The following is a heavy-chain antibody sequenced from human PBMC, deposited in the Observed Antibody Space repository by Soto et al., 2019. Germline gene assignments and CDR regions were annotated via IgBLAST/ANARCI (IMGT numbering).Heavy chain of an antibody. CDR2: IKGYNGNA. J-gene: IGHJ6*02. CDR1: GYTFTTYG. V-gene: IGHV1-18*01. D-gene: IGHD3-16*01. CDR3: ARMGDVPYYYYGMDV. Sequence: QVQLVQSGAEVKKPGAAVTVSCKASGYTFTTYGGSWVRQAPGQGLEWLGWIKGYNGNAKYAENLQGRVSMTTDTPTSTGYMELRSLRSDDTAGYCCARMGDVPYYYYGMDVWGQGTTVTVPS.